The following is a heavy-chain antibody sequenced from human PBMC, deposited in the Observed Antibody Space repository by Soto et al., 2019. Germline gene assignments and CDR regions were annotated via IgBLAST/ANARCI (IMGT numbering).Heavy chain of an antibody. V-gene: IGHV3-11*01. CDR2: ISSSGGTT. J-gene: IGHJ4*02. Sequence: GGSLRLSCAASGFTFGDYYMTWIRQSPGKGPECVSYISSSGGTTYHADSVKGRFTISRDNAKNSLYLQMNSLRVEDSAVYYCARDRDAYYYGSGTFHSDYWGQGTLVTVSS. D-gene: IGHD3-10*01. CDR1: GFTFGDYY. CDR3: ARDRDAYYYGSGTFHSDY.